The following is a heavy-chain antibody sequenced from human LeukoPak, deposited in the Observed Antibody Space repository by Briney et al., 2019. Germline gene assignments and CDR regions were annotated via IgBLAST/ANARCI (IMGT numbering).Heavy chain of an antibody. D-gene: IGHD4-17*01. CDR2: IIPILGIA. Sequence: GASVKVSCEASGGTFSSYAIGWVRQAPGQGLEWMGRIIPILGIANYAQKFQGRVTITADKSTSTAYMELSSLRSEDTAVYYCAREGRDDYGDYFDYWGQGTLVTVSS. CDR3: AREGRDDYGDYFDY. V-gene: IGHV1-69*04. CDR1: GGTFSSYA. J-gene: IGHJ4*02.